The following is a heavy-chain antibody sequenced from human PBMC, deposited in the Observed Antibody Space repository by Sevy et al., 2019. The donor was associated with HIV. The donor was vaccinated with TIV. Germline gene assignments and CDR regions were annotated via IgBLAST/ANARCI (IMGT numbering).Heavy chain of an antibody. CDR2: ISAYNGNT. J-gene: IGHJ5*02. CDR1: GYTFTSYG. V-gene: IGHV1-18*01. Sequence: ASVKVSCKASGYTFTSYGISWVRQAPGQGLEWMGWISAYNGNTNYAQKLQGRVTMTTDTSTRTAYMELRSLRSDDTAVYYCARSKPRSENNWFDPWGQGTLVTVSS. CDR3: ARSKPRSENNWFDP.